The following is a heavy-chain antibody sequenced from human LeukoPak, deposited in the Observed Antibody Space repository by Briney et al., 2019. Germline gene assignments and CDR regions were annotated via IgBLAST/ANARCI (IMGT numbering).Heavy chain of an antibody. Sequence: ASVRVSCKASGYTFIGYQVHWLRQAPGQGLEWMGRMSPSSGVTNYAQKFQGRVTMTRDTSINTAYLDLSALKSDDTAVYYCASRAASVTLGYWGQGTLVTVSS. CDR3: ASRAASVTLGY. CDR1: GYTFIGYQ. CDR2: MSPSSGVT. D-gene: IGHD2-15*01. V-gene: IGHV1-2*06. J-gene: IGHJ4*02.